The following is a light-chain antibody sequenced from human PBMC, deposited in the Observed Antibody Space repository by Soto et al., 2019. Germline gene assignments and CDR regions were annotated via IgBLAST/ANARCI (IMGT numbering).Light chain of an antibody. J-gene: IGKJ2*02. Sequence: EIVMTQSPATLSVSSGERATLSCRASQSIGSNLAWYQQKPGQAPRLLLYGASTRATGIPARFSGSGSGTEFTLTISSLQSEDFAVYYCQQYNNWPPCTFGQGTKLEIK. CDR1: QSIGSN. CDR3: QQYNNWPPCT. V-gene: IGKV3-15*01. CDR2: GAS.